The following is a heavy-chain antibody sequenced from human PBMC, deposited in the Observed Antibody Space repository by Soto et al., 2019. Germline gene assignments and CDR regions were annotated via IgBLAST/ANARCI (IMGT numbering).Heavy chain of an antibody. Sequence: SETLSLTCGVSRYSISSGYYWGWVRQPPGKGLEWIGSIYHSGSTYYSPSFKSRVTISVDTSKNQFSLRLGSVTAADTAVYYCGFNNGGKGRYFFNYLGQRARV. CDR2: IYHSGST. CDR1: RYSISSGYY. V-gene: IGHV4-38-2*01. CDR3: GFNNGGKGRYFFNY. J-gene: IGHJ4*02. D-gene: IGHD1-20*01.